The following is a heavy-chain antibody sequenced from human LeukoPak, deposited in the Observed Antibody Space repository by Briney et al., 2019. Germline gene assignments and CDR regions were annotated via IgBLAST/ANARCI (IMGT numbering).Heavy chain of an antibody. J-gene: IGHJ4*02. CDR1: GYTFTSYG. V-gene: IGHV1-18*01. D-gene: IGHD2-2*01. Sequence: ASVKVSCKASGYTFTSYGISWVRQAPGQGLEWMGWISAYNGNTNYAQKLQGRVTMTTDTSTSTAYMELRSLRSDDPAVYYCARERVGYCSSTSCFHFDYWGQGTLVTVSS. CDR3: ARERVGYCSSTSCFHFDY. CDR2: ISAYNGNT.